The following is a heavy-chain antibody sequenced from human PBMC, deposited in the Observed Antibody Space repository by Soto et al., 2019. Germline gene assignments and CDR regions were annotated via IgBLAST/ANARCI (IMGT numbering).Heavy chain of an antibody. CDR2: IKPGTGET. Sequence: GASVKVSCKTSGYSFTSYVIHWVRQAPGERLEWMGWIKPGTGETKYLHKLQGRVTISRDTSANIVYMELSSLRSEDTAVYYCARGYYYDSSGYYFDHWGKGTLVTVSS. V-gene: IGHV1-3*01. J-gene: IGHJ4*02. D-gene: IGHD3-22*01. CDR1: GYSFTSYV. CDR3: ARGYYYDSSGYYFDH.